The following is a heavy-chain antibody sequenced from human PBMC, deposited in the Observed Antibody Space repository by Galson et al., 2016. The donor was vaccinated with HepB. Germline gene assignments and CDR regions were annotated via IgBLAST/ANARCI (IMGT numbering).Heavy chain of an antibody. J-gene: IGHJ6*02. CDR1: GFTISNYV. CDR2: ISTTGSTT. CDR3: AKVIGRDAYYYYGMDV. D-gene: IGHD2/OR15-2a*01. Sequence: SLRLSCAASGFTISNYVMTWVRQAPGMGLEWVSGISTTGSTTYYADSVKGRFTISRDNSKNTLYLQMNGLRAEDTAVYYCAKVIGRDAYYYYGMDVWGQGTTVTVSS. V-gene: IGHV3-23*01.